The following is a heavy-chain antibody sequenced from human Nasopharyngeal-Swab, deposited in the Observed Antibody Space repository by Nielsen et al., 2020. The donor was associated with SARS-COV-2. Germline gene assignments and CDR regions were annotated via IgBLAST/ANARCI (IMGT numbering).Heavy chain of an antibody. CDR3: ARGRGYCSSTSCSYYFDY. CDR2: IYHSGST. CDR1: GGSISSSNW. J-gene: IGHJ4*02. V-gene: IGHV4-4*02. D-gene: IGHD2-2*01. Sequence: SETLSLTCAVPGGSISSSNWWSWVRQPPGKGLEWIGEIYHSGSTNYNPSLKSRVTISVDKSKNQFSLKLSSVTAADTAVYYCARGRGYCSSTSCSYYFDYWGQGTLVTVSS.